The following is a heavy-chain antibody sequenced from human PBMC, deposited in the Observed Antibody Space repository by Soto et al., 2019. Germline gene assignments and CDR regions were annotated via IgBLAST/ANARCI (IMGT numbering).Heavy chain of an antibody. V-gene: IGHV1-8*01. CDR3: ARGVLGTRSFDP. CDR1: GYTFTSFH. CDR2: MNPNSPNT. J-gene: IGHJ5*02. Sequence: GASVKVSCKASGYTFTSFHINWMRQATGQGLEWIGWMNPNSPNTGYAQKFQGRVTMTRDTSMTTAYLELSSLRLEDTAVYHCARGVLGTRSFDPWGQGTLVTVSS. D-gene: IGHD1-1*01.